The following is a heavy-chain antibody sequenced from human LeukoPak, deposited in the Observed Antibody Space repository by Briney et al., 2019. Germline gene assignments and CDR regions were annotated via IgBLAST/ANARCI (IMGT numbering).Heavy chain of an antibody. Sequence: SVKVSCKASGGTFSSYAISWVRQAPGQGLEWMGRIIPILGIANYAQKFQGRVTITADKSTSTAYMELSSLRSEDTAVYYCARDRSAAAGTRFFGMDVWGQGALVTVSS. J-gene: IGHJ4*02. D-gene: IGHD6-13*01. CDR1: GGTFSSYA. CDR2: IIPILGIA. V-gene: IGHV1-69*04. CDR3: ARDRSAAAGTRFFGMDV.